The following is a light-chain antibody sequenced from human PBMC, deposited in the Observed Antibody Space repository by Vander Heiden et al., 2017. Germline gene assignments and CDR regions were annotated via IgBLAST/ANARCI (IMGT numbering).Light chain of an antibody. V-gene: IGKV1-33*01. Sequence: DIQMTQSPSSLSASVGDRVTITCQASQDISNYLNWYQQKPGKAPKLLIYDASTLETGVPSRFSGSGSGTDFTLTISSLQPEDFATYYCQQDYNRPLTFGGGTKVEIK. CDR1: QDISNY. J-gene: IGKJ4*02. CDR2: DAS. CDR3: QQDYNRPLT.